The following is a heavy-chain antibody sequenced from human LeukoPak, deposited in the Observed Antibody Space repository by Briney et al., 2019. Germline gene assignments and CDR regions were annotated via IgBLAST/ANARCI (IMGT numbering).Heavy chain of an antibody. V-gene: IGHV4-61*09. J-gene: IGHJ4*02. Sequence: PSETLSLTCTVSGGSISSGSYYWNWIRQPAGEGLEWLGHIFTRGTTNYNASLASRLTISLDTAKNQFSLYLSSVTAADTAMYFCARSSLAVYFDYWGQGTLVTASS. CDR2: IFTRGTT. CDR3: ARSSLAVYFDY. CDR1: GGSISSGSYY.